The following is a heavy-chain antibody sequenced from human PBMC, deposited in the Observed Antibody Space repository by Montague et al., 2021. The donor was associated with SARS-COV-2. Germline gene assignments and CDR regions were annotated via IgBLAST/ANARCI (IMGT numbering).Heavy chain of an antibody. D-gene: IGHD3-10*01. CDR1: GGSISSYY. CDR2: IYYSGST. CDR3: ARAGSGSYSFYYYYGMDV. Sequence: SETLSLTCTVSGGSISSYYWSGIRQPPGKGLEWIGYIYYSGSTNYNPSLKSRVTISVDTSKNQFSLKLSSVTAADTAVYYCARAGSGSYSFYYYYGMDVWGQGTTVTVSS. V-gene: IGHV4-59*08. J-gene: IGHJ6*02.